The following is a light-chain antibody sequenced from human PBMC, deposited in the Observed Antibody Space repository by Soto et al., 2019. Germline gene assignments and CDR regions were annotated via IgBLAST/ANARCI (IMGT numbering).Light chain of an antibody. CDR3: QQYYSYPLT. Sequence: AIRMTQSPSSFSASTGDRVTVTCRASQGISSYLAWYQQKPGKAPKLLVYAASTLQSGVPSRFSGSGSGTEFTLTINCLQSEDFATYYCQQYYSYPLTFGGGTTVEIK. J-gene: IGKJ4*01. V-gene: IGKV1-8*01. CDR2: AAS. CDR1: QGISSY.